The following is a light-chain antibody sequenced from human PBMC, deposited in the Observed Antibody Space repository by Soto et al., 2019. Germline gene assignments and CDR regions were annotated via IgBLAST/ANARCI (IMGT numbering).Light chain of an antibody. CDR3: RSYTSSSTGV. CDR1: ICDVGGYNY. Sequence: QSALTQPASASGSPGQSITISCTGTICDVGGYNYVCCYQHQGGTATQLIIYDVSKRPSGVSNRFSGSKSGNTSSLTISGLQAEDEADYYCRSYTSSSTGVFGGGTKVTVL. J-gene: IGLJ3*02. CDR2: DVS. V-gene: IGLV2-14*03.